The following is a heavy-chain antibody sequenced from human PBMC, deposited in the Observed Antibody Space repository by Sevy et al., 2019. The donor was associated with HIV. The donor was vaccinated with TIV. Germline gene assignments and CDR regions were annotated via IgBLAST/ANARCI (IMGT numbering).Heavy chain of an antibody. CDR2: IYPGDSDT. CDR1: GYSFTSYW. D-gene: IGHD3-3*01. CDR3: SRGRTTLSADRTISTAYLQWSSTKASDTVMYYGARRQGDSSGYSYYYYYGMDV. V-gene: IGHV5-51*01. Sequence: GESLKISCKGSGYSFTSYWIGWVRQMPGKGLEWMGIIYPGDSDTRYSPSFQGQVTISADKSISTAYLQWSSLKASDTRYTPASRGRTTLSADRTISTAYLQWSSTKASDTVMYYGARRQGDSSGYSYYYYYGMDVWGQGTTVTVSS. J-gene: IGHJ6*02.